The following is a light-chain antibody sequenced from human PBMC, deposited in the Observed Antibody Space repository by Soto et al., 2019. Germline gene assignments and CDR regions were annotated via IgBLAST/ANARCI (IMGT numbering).Light chain of an antibody. J-gene: IGLJ3*02. CDR2: EVN. CDR3: SSYAGGNNWV. Sequence: QSALTQPPSASGSPGQSVTISCTGTSSDIGTHGYVSWYQKNPGKAPKLMLYEVNQRPSGVPDRFSGSKSGNTASLTVSGLQAEDEANYYCSSYAGGNNWVFGGGTKVTVL. V-gene: IGLV2-8*01. CDR1: SSDIGTHGY.